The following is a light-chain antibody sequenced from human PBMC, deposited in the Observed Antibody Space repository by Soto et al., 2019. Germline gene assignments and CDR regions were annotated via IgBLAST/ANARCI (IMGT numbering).Light chain of an antibody. CDR1: SSDVGGYNY. Sequence: QSALTQPPSASGSPGQSVTISFTGTSSDVGGYNYVSWYQQHPGKAPKLMIYDVTKRPSGVPDRFSGSKSGNTASLTVSGLQAEDEADYYCSSYAGSNSWVFGGGTKLTVL. CDR2: DVT. CDR3: SSYAGSNSWV. J-gene: IGLJ3*02. V-gene: IGLV2-8*01.